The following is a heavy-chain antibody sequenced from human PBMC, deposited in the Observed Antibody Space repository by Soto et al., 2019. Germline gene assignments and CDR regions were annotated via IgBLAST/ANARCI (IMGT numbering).Heavy chain of an antibody. CDR3: ARDRPIYSGPGGGYYKAGGDY. V-gene: IGHV3-23*01. Sequence: EVQLLGSGGGLVQPGGSLRLSCAASGLTFSTYAMSWVRQAPGKGLEWVSSISGNGANTYYTDSVKGRFIISRDNSKNTLSPQMNSLSAEDTALYYCARDRPIYSGPGGGYYKAGGDYWGQGTLVTVSS. CDR1: GLTFSTYA. D-gene: IGHD3-10*01. CDR2: ISGNGANT. J-gene: IGHJ4*02.